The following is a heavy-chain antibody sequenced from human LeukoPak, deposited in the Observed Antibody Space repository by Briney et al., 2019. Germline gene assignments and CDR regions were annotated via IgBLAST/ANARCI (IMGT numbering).Heavy chain of an antibody. CDR1: GFTFSDYY. J-gene: IGHJ4*02. V-gene: IGHV3-11*06. CDR2: ISSSSSYT. CDR3: ARDSIAAALYYFDY. Sequence: GGSLRLSCAASGFTFSDYYMSRIRQAPGKGLEWVSYISSSSSYTNYADSVKGRFTISRDNAKNSLYLQMNSLRAEDTAVYYCARDSIAAALYYFDYWGQGTLVTVSS. D-gene: IGHD6-13*01.